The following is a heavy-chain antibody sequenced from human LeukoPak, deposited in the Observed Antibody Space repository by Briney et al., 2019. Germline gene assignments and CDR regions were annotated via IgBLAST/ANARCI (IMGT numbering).Heavy chain of an antibody. CDR3: TRENYQWTRESYYYGMDV. CDR1: GFTFGDYA. Sequence: GSLRLSCTASGFTFGDYAMSWVRQAPGKGLEWVGFIRSKAYGGTTEYAASVKGRFTISRDDSKSIAYPQMNSLKTEDTAVYYCTRENYQWTRESYYYGMDVWGKGTTVTVSS. CDR2: IRSKAYGGTT. J-gene: IGHJ6*04. D-gene: IGHD3-10*01. V-gene: IGHV3-49*04.